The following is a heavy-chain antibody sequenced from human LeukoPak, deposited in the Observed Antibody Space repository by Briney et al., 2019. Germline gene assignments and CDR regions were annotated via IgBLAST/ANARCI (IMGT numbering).Heavy chain of an antibody. CDR3: AKGGSGYDNYDY. Sequence: PGGSLRLSCAASGFTFSSYAMSWVRQAPGEGLEWVSAISGSGGSTYYADSVKGRFTISRDNSKNTLYLQMNSLRAEDTAVYYCAKGGSGYDNYDYWGQGTLVTVSS. V-gene: IGHV3-23*01. D-gene: IGHD5-12*01. CDR2: ISGSGGST. J-gene: IGHJ4*02. CDR1: GFTFSSYA.